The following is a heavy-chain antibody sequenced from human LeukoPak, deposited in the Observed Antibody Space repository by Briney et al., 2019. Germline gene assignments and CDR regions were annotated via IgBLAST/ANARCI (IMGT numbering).Heavy chain of an antibody. J-gene: IGHJ6*03. CDR1: GGSFSGYY. CDR2: INHSGST. Sequence: SETLSLTCAVYGGSFSGYYWSWIRQPPGKGLEWIGEINHSGSTNYNPSLKSRVTISVDTSKNQFSLKLSSVTAADTAVYYCARGFLSAGYYYYMDVWGKGTTVTVS. D-gene: IGHD3-3*01. CDR3: ARGFLSAGYYYYMDV. V-gene: IGHV4-34*01.